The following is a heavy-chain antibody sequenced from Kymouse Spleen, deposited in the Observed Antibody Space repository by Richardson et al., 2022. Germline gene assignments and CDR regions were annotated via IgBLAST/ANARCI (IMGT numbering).Heavy chain of an antibody. CDR3: ARRRWNYWFDP. CDR1: GGSFSGYY. CDR2: INHSGST. Sequence: QVQLQQWGAGLLKPSETLSLTCAVYGGSFSGYYWSWIRQPPGKGLEWIGEINHSGSTNYNPSLKSRVTISVDTSKNQFSLKLSSVTAADTAVYYCARRRWNYWFDPWGQGTLVTVSS. D-gene: IGHD1-7*01. J-gene: IGHJ5*02. V-gene: IGHV4-34*01.